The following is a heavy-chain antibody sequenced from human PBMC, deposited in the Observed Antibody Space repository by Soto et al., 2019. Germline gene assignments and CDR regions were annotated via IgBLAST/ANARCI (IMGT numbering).Heavy chain of an antibody. D-gene: IGHD2-2*01. Sequence: EVQLLESGGGLVQPGGSLRLSCAASGFTFTNYAMTWVRQAPGKGLEWVSLITGSGGSTYNAGSVTGRFTISRDNSKNTLFLQMNSLRAEDTALYYCARVTAGYHDAFDIWGHGTIVTVSS. CDR2: ITGSGGST. CDR1: GFTFTNYA. J-gene: IGHJ3*02. CDR3: ARVTAGYHDAFDI. V-gene: IGHV3-23*01.